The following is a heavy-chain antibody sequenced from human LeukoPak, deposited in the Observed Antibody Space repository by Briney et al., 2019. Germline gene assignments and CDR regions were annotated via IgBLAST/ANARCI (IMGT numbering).Heavy chain of an antibody. CDR1: GFTFSNYW. D-gene: IGHD4-11*01. J-gene: IGHJ4*02. CDR2: IKEDGSDK. V-gene: IGHV3-7*01. Sequence: PGGSLRLSCAASGFTFSNYWMNWVRQAPGQGLEWVASIKEDGSDKYYVDSVKGRFSISRDNAKNSLYLQMNSLRTEDTAVYYCAKGGHYNFDYWGQGTLVTVSS. CDR3: AKGGHYNFDY.